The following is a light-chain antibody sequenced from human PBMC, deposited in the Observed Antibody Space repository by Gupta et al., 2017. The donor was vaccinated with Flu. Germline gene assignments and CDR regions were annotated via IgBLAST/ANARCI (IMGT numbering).Light chain of an antibody. CDR1: QSVSSN. V-gene: IGKV3-15*01. CDR2: GAS. J-gene: IGKJ2*01. Sequence: EIVMTQSPATLSVSPGERATLSCRASQSVSSNLAWYQQKPGQAPRLLIYGASTRDTGIPARFSGSGYGKELTLTISSRQSEDFTGYYCQQYNNWPPYTFGQGTKMEIK. CDR3: QQYNNWPPYT.